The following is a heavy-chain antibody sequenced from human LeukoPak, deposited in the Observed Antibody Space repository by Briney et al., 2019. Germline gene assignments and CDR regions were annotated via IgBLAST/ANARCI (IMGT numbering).Heavy chain of an antibody. CDR2: IYYSGST. Sequence: PSETLSLTCTVSGGSISSGDYYWSWIRQPPGKGLEWIGYIYYSGSTYYNPSLKSRVTISVDTSKNQFSLKLSSVTAADTAVCYCARGDNWNYERFDYWGQGTLVTVSS. J-gene: IGHJ4*02. V-gene: IGHV4-30-4*01. CDR3: ARGDNWNYERFDY. CDR1: GGSISSGDYY. D-gene: IGHD1-7*01.